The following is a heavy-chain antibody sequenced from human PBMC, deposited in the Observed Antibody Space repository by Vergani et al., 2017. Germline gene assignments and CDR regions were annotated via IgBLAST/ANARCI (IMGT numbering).Heavy chain of an antibody. CDR1: GGSITRSSYY. D-gene: IGHD3-9*01. V-gene: IGHV4-39*01. CDR3: ARTESFILRYFHWAL. CDR2: IYHSGGA. Sequence: QLHLQESGPGLVKPSETLSLTCTVSGGSITRSSYYLGWIRQPPGKGLEWIGNIYHSGGAYYNPSLKGRVTISVDTSKNQFSLEVTSVTAADTAIYFCARTESFILRYFHWALWGQGTLVNVSS. J-gene: IGHJ4*02.